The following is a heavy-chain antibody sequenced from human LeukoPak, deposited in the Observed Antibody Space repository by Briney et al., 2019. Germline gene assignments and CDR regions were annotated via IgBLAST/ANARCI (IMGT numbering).Heavy chain of an antibody. V-gene: IGHV1-2*02. D-gene: IGHD5-18*01. CDR2: INPNSGGT. CDR3: ARSVRGYNFGGGAFDI. J-gene: IGHJ3*02. CDR1: GYTFTGYY. Sequence: ASVKVSCKASGYTFTGYYMHWVRQAPGQGLEWMGWINPNSGGTNYAQKFQGRVTMTRDTSISTAYMELSRLRSDDTAVYYCARSVRGYNFGGGAFDIWGQGTMVTVSS.